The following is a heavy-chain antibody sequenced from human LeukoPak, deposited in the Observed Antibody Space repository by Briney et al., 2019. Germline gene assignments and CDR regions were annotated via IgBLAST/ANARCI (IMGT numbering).Heavy chain of an antibody. CDR3: AKDSYGYGYEAFDY. V-gene: IGHV3-30*18. D-gene: IGHD5-18*01. CDR2: ISYDGSNK. CDR1: GFTFSSYG. Sequence: GSLRLSCAASGFTFSSYGMHWVRQAPGKGLEWVAVISYDGSNKYYADSVKGRFTISRDNSKNTLYLQMNSLRAEDTAVYYCAKDSYGYGYEAFDYWGQGTLVTVSS. J-gene: IGHJ4*02.